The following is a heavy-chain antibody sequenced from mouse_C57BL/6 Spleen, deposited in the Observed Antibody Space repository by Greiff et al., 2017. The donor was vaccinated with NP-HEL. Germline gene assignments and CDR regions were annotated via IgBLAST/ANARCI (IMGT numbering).Heavy chain of an antibody. Sequence: VQLVESGAELARPGASVKLSCKASGYTFTSYGISWVKQRTGQGLEWIGEIYPRSGNTYYNEKFKGKATLTADKSSSTAYMELRSLTSEDSAVYFCAREGDDYRFDYWGQGTTLTVSS. CDR3: AREGDDYRFDY. CDR1: GYTFTSYG. J-gene: IGHJ2*01. V-gene: IGHV1-81*01. CDR2: IYPRSGNT. D-gene: IGHD2-4*01.